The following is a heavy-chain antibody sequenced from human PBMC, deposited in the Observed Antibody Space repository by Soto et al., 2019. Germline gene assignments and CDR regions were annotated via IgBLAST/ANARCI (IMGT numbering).Heavy chain of an antibody. CDR2: IYYSGST. Sequence: QLQLQESGPGLVKPSETLSLTCTVSGGSISSSSYYWGWIRQPPGKGLEWIGSIYYSGSTYYNPSLKSRVTISVDTSKNQFSLKLSSVTAADTAVYYCARLRWLQSDAFDIWGQGTMVTVSS. D-gene: IGHD5-12*01. V-gene: IGHV4-39*01. CDR3: ARLRWLQSDAFDI. CDR1: GGSISSSSYY. J-gene: IGHJ3*02.